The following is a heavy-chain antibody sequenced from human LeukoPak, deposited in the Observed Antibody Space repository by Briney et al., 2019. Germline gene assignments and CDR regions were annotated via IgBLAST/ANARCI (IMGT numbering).Heavy chain of an antibody. Sequence: PGGSLRLSCAASGFTFSSYWMSWVRQAPGEGLEWVANIKQDGSEKYYVDSVKGRFTISRGNAKNSLYLQMNSLRAEDTAVYYCAAADSFDYWGQGILVTVSS. D-gene: IGHD6-13*01. CDR1: GFTFSSYW. J-gene: IGHJ4*02. CDR2: IKQDGSEK. V-gene: IGHV3-7*01. CDR3: AAADSFDY.